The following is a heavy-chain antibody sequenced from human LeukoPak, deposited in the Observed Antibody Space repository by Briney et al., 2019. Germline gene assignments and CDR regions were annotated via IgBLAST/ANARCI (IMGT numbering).Heavy chain of an antibody. CDR3: AKDEEGVDAFDI. D-gene: IGHD3-10*01. V-gene: IGHV3-33*06. CDR1: GFTFSSYV. CDR2: IWYDGSTK. Sequence: GGSLRLSCAASGFTFSSYVMHWVRQAPGKGLEWVAVIWYDGSTKYYADSVKGRFTISRDNSRNTLYLQMNSLRAEDTAVYFCAKDEEGVDAFDIWGQGTMVTVSS. J-gene: IGHJ3*02.